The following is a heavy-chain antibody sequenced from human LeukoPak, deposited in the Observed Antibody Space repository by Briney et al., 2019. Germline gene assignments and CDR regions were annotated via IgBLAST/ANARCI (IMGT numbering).Heavy chain of an antibody. Sequence: PGGSLRLSCAASGFTFSSYGMHWVRQAPGKGLEWVAFIRYDGSNKYYADSVKGRFTISRDNSKNTLYLQMNSLRAEDTAVYYCAKPSSTRLRTDYFDYWGQGTLVTVSS. D-gene: IGHD2-2*01. J-gene: IGHJ4*02. CDR2: IRYDGSNK. CDR1: GFTFSSYG. CDR3: AKPSSTRLRTDYFDY. V-gene: IGHV3-30*02.